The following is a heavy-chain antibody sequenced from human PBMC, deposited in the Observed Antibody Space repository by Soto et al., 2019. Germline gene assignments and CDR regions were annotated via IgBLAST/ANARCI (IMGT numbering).Heavy chain of an antibody. Sequence: ASVTVSCQASGYTFTSYAMHLVRQAPGQRLEWMGWINAGNGNTKYSQKFQGRVTITRDTSASTAYMELSSLRSEDTAVYYCARDFSWFGELIASDYWGQGTLVTVSS. V-gene: IGHV1-3*01. CDR1: GYTFTSYA. CDR3: ARDFSWFGELIASDY. J-gene: IGHJ4*02. D-gene: IGHD3-10*01. CDR2: INAGNGNT.